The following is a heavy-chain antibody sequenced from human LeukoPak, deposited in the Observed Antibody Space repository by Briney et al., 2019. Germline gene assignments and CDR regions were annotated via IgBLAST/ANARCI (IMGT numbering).Heavy chain of an antibody. CDR3: ARGSSMVRGVSNWFDP. Sequence: SETLSLTCTVSGGSISSGGYYWSWIRQHPGKGLEWIGYIYYSGSTYYSPSLKSRVTISVGTSKNQFSLKLSSVTAADTAVYYCARGSSMVRGVSNWFDPWGQGTLVTVSS. CDR1: GGSISSGGYY. CDR2: IYYSGST. V-gene: IGHV4-31*03. D-gene: IGHD3-10*01. J-gene: IGHJ5*02.